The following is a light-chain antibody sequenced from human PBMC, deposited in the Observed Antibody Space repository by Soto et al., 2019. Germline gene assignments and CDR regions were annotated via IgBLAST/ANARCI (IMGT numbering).Light chain of an antibody. V-gene: IGLV2-8*01. Sequence: QSVLTQPPSASGSPGQSVTISCTGTSSDVGGYNSVSWYQQHPGKAPKLVIYAVSERPSGVPDRFSGSKSGNTASLTVSGLQAEDEADYYCNSFAGSNNLSVFGTGTKVNVL. CDR1: SSDVGGYNS. J-gene: IGLJ1*01. CDR3: NSFAGSNNLSV. CDR2: AVS.